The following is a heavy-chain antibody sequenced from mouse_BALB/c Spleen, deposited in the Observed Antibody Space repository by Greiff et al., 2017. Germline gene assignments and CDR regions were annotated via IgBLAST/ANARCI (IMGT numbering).Heavy chain of an antibody. CDR1: GYTFTSYW. Sequence: QLQQSGAELAKPGASVKMSCKASGYTFTSYWMHWVKQRPGQGLEWIGYINPSTGYTEYNQKFKDKATLTADKSSSTAYMQLSSLTSEDSAVYYCVLPAWFAYWGQGTLVTVSA. CDR2: INPSTGYT. J-gene: IGHJ3*01. D-gene: IGHD1-1*01. CDR3: VLPAWFAY. V-gene: IGHV1-7*01.